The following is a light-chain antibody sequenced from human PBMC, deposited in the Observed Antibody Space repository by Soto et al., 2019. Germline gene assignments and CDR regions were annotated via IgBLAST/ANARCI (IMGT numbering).Light chain of an antibody. CDR1: STDVGGYNY. CDR2: EVS. CDR3: SSYTSGTTPV. J-gene: IGLJ2*01. V-gene: IGLV2-14*01. Sequence: QSALTQPASVSGSPGQSITISCTGTSTDVGGYNYVSWYQQHPGKAPKLMIYEVSNRPSGVSNRFSGSKSGNTDSLTISGLQAEDEADYYCSSYTSGTTPVFGGGTKLTVL.